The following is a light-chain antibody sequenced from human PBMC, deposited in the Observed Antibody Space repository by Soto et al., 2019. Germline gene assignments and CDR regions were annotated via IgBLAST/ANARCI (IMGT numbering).Light chain of an antibody. J-gene: IGKJ1*01. CDR1: QDISNS. Sequence: DSPLPQSPSSLSESSAAGNSIXLQASQDISNSLNWYQQKPGKAPKLLIYAASSLQSGVPSRFSGSGSGTDFTLTISSLQPEDFATYYCQQSYSTPKTFGQGTKVDIK. V-gene: IGKV1-39*01. CDR3: QQSYSTPKT. CDR2: AAS.